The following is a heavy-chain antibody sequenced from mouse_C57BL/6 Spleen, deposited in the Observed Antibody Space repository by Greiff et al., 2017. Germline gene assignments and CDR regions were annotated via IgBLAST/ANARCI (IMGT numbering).Heavy chain of an antibody. CDR3: APIGGYFDY. V-gene: IGHV1-82*01. CDR1: GYAFSSSC. D-gene: IGHD6-5*01. Sequence: QVQLQQSGPELVKPGASVKISCKASGYAFSSSCMNWVKQRPGKGLEWIGRIYPGDGDTNYNGKFKGKATLTADKSSSTAYMQLSSLTSEDSAVYFCAPIGGYFDYWGQGTTLTVSS. J-gene: IGHJ2*01. CDR2: IYPGDGDT.